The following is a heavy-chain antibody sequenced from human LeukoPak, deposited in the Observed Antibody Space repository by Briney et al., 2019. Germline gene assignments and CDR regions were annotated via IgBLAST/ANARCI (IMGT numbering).Heavy chain of an antibody. CDR1: GGSINSPPYY. Sequence: SETLSLTCTVSGGSINSPPYYWGWIRQPPGKGLEWIGTIYYNGGTYYNPSLKSRVTISLETSNNQFSLSLNSVTAADTAVYFCAKTAFYTMDVWGKGTTVTVSS. CDR3: AKTAFYTMDV. J-gene: IGHJ6*04. D-gene: IGHD2-2*02. CDR2: IYYNGGT. V-gene: IGHV4-39*07.